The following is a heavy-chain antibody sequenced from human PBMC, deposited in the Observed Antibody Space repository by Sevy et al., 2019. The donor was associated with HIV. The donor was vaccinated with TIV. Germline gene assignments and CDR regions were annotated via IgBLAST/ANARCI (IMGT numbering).Heavy chain of an antibody. D-gene: IGHD1-1*01. V-gene: IGHV3-7*01. J-gene: IGHJ4*02. Sequence: GGSLRLSCAASGFTFSKYWMSWVRQAPGKGLEWVANINQDGSEKYYVDSVKGRFTISRDNGKNSLYLQMNSLRAEDRAVYYGPEEPGSSPFDYWGQGTRVTVS. CDR1: GFTFSKYW. CDR3: PEEPGSSPFDY. CDR2: INQDGSEK.